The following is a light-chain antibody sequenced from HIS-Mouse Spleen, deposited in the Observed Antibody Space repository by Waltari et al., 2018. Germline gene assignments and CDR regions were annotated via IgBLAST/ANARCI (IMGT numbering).Light chain of an antibody. CDR1: SLRSYY. CDR2: GKN. J-gene: IGLJ1*01. CDR3: NSRDSSGNHYV. V-gene: IGLV3-19*01. Sequence: SSELTQDPAVSVALGQTVRITCQGDSLRSYYASWYQQKPGQAPVLVIYGKNNRPSGIPERFSGSSSGHTASLTITGAQAEDEADYYCNSRDSSGNHYVFGTGTKVTVL.